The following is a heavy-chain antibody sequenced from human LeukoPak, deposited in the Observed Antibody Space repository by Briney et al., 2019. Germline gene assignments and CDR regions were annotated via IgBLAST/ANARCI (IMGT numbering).Heavy chain of an antibody. J-gene: IGHJ4*02. D-gene: IGHD3-3*02. Sequence: GGSLRLSCAASGYTISNYWMAWVRQAPGKGLEWVANIKLVGSEKYYVDSVKGRFTVSRDNTKDSLYLQMNSLRVEDTALYYCARWWATSASIFIDYWGQGTLVTVSS. CDR2: IKLVGSEK. CDR3: ARWWATSASIFIDY. V-gene: IGHV3-7*01. CDR1: GYTISNYW.